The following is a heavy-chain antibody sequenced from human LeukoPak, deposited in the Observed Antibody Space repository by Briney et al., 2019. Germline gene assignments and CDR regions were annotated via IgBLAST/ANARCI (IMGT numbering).Heavy chain of an antibody. D-gene: IGHD2-2*01. CDR2: INWDGGST. CDR1: GFTFSSYA. CDR3: ARGLGYCSSTSCYQSYYYYGMDV. J-gene: IGHJ6*02. Sequence: GGSLRLSCAASGFTFSSYAMSWVRQAPGKGLEWVSGINWDGGSTGYADSVKGRFTISRDNAKNSLYLQMNSLRAEDTALYYCARGLGYCSSTSCYQSYYYYGMDVWGQGTTVTVSS. V-gene: IGHV3-20*04.